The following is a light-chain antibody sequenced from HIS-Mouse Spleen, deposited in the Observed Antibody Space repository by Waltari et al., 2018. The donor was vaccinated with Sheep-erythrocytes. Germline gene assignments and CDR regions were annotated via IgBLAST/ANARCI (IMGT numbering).Light chain of an antibody. V-gene: IGLV2-11*01. CDR2: DLI. CDR3: CSYAGSYNHV. CDR1: SSDVGGYNY. J-gene: IGLJ1*01. Sequence: QSALTQPRSVSGSPGQSVTISCPGTSSDVGGYNYVSWYQQLPGKAPKLMIYDLIKRPSGVPDRFSGSKSGNTASLTISGLQAEDEADYYCCSYAGSYNHVFATGTKVTVL.